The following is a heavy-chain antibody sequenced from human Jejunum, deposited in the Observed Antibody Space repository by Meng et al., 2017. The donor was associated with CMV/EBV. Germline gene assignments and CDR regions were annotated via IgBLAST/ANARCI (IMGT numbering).Heavy chain of an antibody. J-gene: IGHJ5*02. D-gene: IGHD5-24*01. CDR3: SRGADAYKSGRS. CDR1: GGSSSKHA. V-gene: IGHV4-34*01. Sequence: VCGGSSSKHAWIWFGESPGKGLRWVGEIHPGGITYYNPSLNSRVTLSGDTCKNQFSLNLRSVTAADRAVYYCSRGADAYKSGRSWGQGTLVTVSS. CDR2: IHPGGIT.